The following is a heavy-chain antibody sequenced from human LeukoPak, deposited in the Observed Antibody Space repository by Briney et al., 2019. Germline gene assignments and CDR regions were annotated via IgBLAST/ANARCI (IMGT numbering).Heavy chain of an antibody. CDR2: ISYDGSNK. J-gene: IGHJ4*02. Sequence: GGSLRLSCAASGFTFSSYAMHWVRQAPGKGLEWVAVISYDGSNKYYADSVKGRFTISRDNSKNTLYLQMNSLRAEDTAVYYCARDPSHDFWSGSTFDYWGQGTLVTVSS. D-gene: IGHD3-3*01. CDR1: GFTFSSYA. CDR3: ARDPSHDFWSGSTFDY. V-gene: IGHV3-30-3*01.